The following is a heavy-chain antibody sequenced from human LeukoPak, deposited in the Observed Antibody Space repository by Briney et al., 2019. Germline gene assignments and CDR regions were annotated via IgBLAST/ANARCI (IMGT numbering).Heavy chain of an antibody. V-gene: IGHV4-34*01. Sequence: SETLSLTCAVNGGSFSGYYWTWIRQPPGKGLEWIGEINHSGSTNYNPSLKSRVTISVDTSKNQFSLKLSSVTAADTAVYYCTRWWGFDPWGQGTLVTVSS. CDR2: INHSGST. D-gene: IGHD2-15*01. CDR1: GGSFSGYY. CDR3: TRWWGFDP. J-gene: IGHJ5*02.